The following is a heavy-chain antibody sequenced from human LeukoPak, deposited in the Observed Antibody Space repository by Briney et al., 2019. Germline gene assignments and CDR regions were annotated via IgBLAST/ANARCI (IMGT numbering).Heavy chain of an antibody. CDR2: IYYSGST. J-gene: IGHJ4*02. D-gene: IGHD6-19*01. Sequence: PSETLSLTCTVSGGSISSGGYYWSWIRQPPGKGLEWIGYIYYSGSTNYNPSLKSRVTISVDTSKNQFSLKLSSVTAADTAVYYCARLDSSGWYNFDYWGQGTLVTVSS. V-gene: IGHV4-61*08. CDR3: ARLDSSGWYNFDY. CDR1: GGSISSGGYY.